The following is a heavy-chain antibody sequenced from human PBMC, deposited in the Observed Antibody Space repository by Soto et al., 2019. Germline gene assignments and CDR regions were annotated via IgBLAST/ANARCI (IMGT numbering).Heavy chain of an antibody. D-gene: IGHD2-21*01. Sequence: QVQLVQSEAEVKKPGASVKVSCKASGYTFTNFGISWVRQAPGQGLEWMGWISAYNGNTIYAQKLQGRVTVTTDTSTNTAYMELRSLRSDDTAVYYGARDLVPYVIVVTSSDSWGQGTLVTVSS. CDR1: GYTFTNFG. V-gene: IGHV1-18*01. J-gene: IGHJ4*02. CDR3: ARDLVPYVIVVTSSDS. CDR2: ISAYNGNT.